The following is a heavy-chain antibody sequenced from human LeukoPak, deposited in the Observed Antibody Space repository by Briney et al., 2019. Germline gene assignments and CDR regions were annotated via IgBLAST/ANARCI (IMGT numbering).Heavy chain of an antibody. CDR2: IKQDGSEK. J-gene: IGHJ4*02. V-gene: IGHV3-7*01. CDR1: GFTFSSYW. D-gene: IGHD5-12*01. Sequence: GGSLRLSCAASGFTFSSYWMSWVRQAPGKGLEWVANIKQDGSEKYYVDSVKGRFTISRDNAKNSLYLQMNSLRAEDTAVYYCATLPRGIVATDFDCWGQGTLVTVSS. CDR3: ATLPRGIVATDFDC.